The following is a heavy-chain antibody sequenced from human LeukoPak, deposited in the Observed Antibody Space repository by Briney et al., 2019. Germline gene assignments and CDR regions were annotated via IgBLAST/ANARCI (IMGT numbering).Heavy chain of an antibody. CDR1: GFTFSSYW. J-gene: IGHJ4*02. D-gene: IGHD5-12*01. CDR3: ARLQIVTTIPLRIDY. Sequence: PGGSLRLSCAASGFTFSSYWMSWIRQAPGKGLEWVANIKQDGSQKNYVDSVKGRFTISRDNAKNSLYLQMNSLRAEDTAVYYCARLQIVTTIPLRIDYWGQGALVTVSS. V-gene: IGHV3-7*03. CDR2: IKQDGSQK.